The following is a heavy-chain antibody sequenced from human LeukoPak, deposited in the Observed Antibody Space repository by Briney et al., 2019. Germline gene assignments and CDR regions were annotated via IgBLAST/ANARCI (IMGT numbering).Heavy chain of an antibody. J-gene: IGHJ4*02. Sequence: AASVKVSCKASGYTFTDYYMHWVRQAPGQGLEWMGWISAYNGNTNYAQKLQGRVTMTTDTSTSTAYMELRSLRSDDTAVYYCARVDTALDYWGQGTLVTVSS. D-gene: IGHD5-18*01. CDR2: ISAYNGNT. CDR1: GYTFTDYY. V-gene: IGHV1-18*04. CDR3: ARVDTALDY.